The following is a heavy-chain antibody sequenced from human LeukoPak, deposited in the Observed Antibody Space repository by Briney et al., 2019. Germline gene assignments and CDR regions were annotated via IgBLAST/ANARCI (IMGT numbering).Heavy chain of an antibody. Sequence: GASVKVSCKASGGTFSSYAISWVRQAPGQGLEWMGRIIPILGIANYAQKFQGRVTITADKSTSTAYVELSSLRSEDTAVYYCARYDSSGKRYFDLWGRGTLVTVSS. D-gene: IGHD3-22*01. CDR2: IIPILGIA. V-gene: IGHV1-69*04. CDR3: ARYDSSGKRYFDL. CDR1: GGTFSSYA. J-gene: IGHJ2*01.